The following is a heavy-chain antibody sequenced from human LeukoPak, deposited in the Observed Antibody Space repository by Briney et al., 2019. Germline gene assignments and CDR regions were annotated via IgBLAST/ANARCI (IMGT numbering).Heavy chain of an antibody. J-gene: IGHJ4*02. CDR1: GFTFSSYA. CDR2: ITSDGGTT. V-gene: IGHV3-64D*06. D-gene: IGHD3-10*01. Sequence: GGSLRLSCAASGFTFSSYAMHWVRQAPGKGLEYVSAITSDGGTTYYGDSVRGRFTISRDNSKNTVYLQMSSLRPEDTAVYYCVKDLTGSGDHWGQGNLVTVSS. CDR3: VKDLTGSGDH.